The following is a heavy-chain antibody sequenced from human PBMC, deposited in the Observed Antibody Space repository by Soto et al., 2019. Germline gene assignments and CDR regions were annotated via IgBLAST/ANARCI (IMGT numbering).Heavy chain of an antibody. CDR1: GGTFSSYT. Sequence: PVKVSCKASGGTFSSYTISWVRHAPGQGLEWMGRIIPILGIANYAQKFQGRVTITADKSTSTAYMELSSLRSEDTAVYYCAGPGSYKAGDYYYYGMDVWGQGTTVTVSS. D-gene: IGHD3-10*01. V-gene: IGHV1-69*02. CDR3: AGPGSYKAGDYYYYGMDV. J-gene: IGHJ6*02. CDR2: IIPILGIA.